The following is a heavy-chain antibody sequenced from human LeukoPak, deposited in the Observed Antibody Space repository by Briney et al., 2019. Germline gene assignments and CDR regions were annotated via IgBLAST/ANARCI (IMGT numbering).Heavy chain of an antibody. D-gene: IGHD1-14*01. CDR1: GDSISSPNW. J-gene: IGHJ3*02. CDR3: ARLLVQNRSPRAFDI. Sequence: SETLSLTCTVSGDSISSPNWWSWVRQPPGKGLEWIGEIAQTGSAKYNPSLKGRVTISIDWTKNQFSLRLMNVTAADTALYFCARLLVQNRSPRAFDIWGQGAMVTVS. V-gene: IGHV4-4*02. CDR2: IAQTGSA.